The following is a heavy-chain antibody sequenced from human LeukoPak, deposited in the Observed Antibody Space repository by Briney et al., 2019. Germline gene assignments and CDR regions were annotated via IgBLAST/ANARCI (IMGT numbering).Heavy chain of an antibody. CDR3: ARDDDRELDY. J-gene: IGHJ4*02. Sequence: SETLSLTCTVSGGSISSYYWSWIRQPPGKGLEWIGYVYYSGSTNYNPSLKSRVTISVDTSKNQFFLRLSSVTAADTAVYYCARDDDRELDYWGQGTLVTVSS. CDR1: GGSISSYY. V-gene: IGHV4-59*01. D-gene: IGHD1-26*01. CDR2: VYYSGST.